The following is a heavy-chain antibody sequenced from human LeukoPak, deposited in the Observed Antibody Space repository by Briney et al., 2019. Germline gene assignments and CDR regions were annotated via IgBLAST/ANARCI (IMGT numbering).Heavy chain of an antibody. D-gene: IGHD3-22*01. V-gene: IGHV4-59*01. Sequence: SETLSLTCTVSGGSISSYCWSWIRQPPGKGLEWIGYVYYTGSTNYNPSLNSRVTMSIDTSKNQFSLRLSSVTAADTAVYYCARVVGFYDSSAFDLWGQGTLVTVSS. CDR1: GGSISSYC. CDR2: VYYTGST. J-gene: IGHJ5*02. CDR3: ARVVGFYDSSAFDL.